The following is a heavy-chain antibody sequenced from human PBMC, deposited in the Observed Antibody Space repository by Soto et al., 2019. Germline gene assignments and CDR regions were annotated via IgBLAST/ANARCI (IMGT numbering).Heavy chain of an antibody. CDR3: AKAGYYYDSSGYYYGLGYFDL. J-gene: IGHJ2*01. V-gene: IGHV3-30*18. D-gene: IGHD3-22*01. CDR1: GFTFSSYG. CDR2: IFYDGSNK. Sequence: QVQLVESGGGVVQPGRSLRLSCAASGFTFSSYGMHWVRQARGKGLEWVAVIFYDGSNKYYADSVKGRFTISRDNSKHTLYLQLNSLRVEDTAVSYCAKAGYYYDSSGYYYGLGYFDLWGRGTLVTVSS.